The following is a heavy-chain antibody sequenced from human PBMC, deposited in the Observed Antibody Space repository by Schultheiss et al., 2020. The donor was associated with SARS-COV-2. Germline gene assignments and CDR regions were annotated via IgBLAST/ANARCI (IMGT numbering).Heavy chain of an antibody. CDR2: INHSGST. V-gene: IGHV4-34*01. CDR1: GGSFSGYY. D-gene: IGHD2-15*01. CDR3: ARGKGQDSRFDP. J-gene: IGHJ5*02. Sequence: SETLSLTCAVYGGSFSGYYWSWIRQPPGKGLEWIGEINHSGSTNYNPSLKSRVTISVDTSKNQFSLKLSSVTAADTAVYYCARGKGQDSRFDPWGQGTLVTVSS.